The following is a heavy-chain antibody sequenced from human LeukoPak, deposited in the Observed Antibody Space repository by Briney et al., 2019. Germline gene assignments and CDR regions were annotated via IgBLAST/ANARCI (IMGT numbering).Heavy chain of an antibody. J-gene: IGHJ4*02. V-gene: IGHV1-69*04. CDR3: ARGVTLGITFGGVSDY. CDR2: IIPILGIA. CDR1: GGTFSSYA. D-gene: IGHD3-16*01. Sequence: SVKVSCKASGGTFSSYAISWVRQAPGQGLERMGRIIPILGIANYAQKFQGRVTITADKSTSTAYMELSSLRSEDTAVYYCARGVTLGITFGGVSDYWGQGTLVTVSS.